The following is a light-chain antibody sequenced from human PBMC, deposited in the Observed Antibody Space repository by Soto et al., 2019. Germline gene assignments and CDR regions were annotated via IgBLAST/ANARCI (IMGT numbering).Light chain of an antibody. Sequence: EIVLTQSPATLSLSPGERATLSCRARQSVSSYLAWYHQKPGQAPRLLIYHASNRATGIPARFSGSGSGTDFTLTISSLEPEDFAVYYCQQRSNWPRLAFGGGTKVEIK. CDR3: QQRSNWPRLA. CDR2: HAS. CDR1: QSVSSY. V-gene: IGKV3-11*01. J-gene: IGKJ4*01.